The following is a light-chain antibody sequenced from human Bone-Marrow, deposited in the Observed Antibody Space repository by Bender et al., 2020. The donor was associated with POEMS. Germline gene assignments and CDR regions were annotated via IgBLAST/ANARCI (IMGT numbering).Light chain of an antibody. J-gene: IGLJ3*02. CDR1: SGHHNYA. CDR2: VNSDGSH. V-gene: IGLV4-69*02. CDR3: QTWGSGILV. Sequence: QPVLTQSPSASASLGVSVKLTCTLSSGHHNYAIAWYQQLPEKGPRYLMNVNSDGSHGKGDEVPYRCSGSSSGADRYLTISSLQSDDEGVYYCQTWGSGILVFGRGTSLTVL.